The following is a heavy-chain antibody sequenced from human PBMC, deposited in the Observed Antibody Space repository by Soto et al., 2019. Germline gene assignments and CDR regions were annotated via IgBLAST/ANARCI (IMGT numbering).Heavy chain of an antibody. V-gene: IGHV1-69*12. J-gene: IGHJ6*02. Sequence: QVQLVQSGAEVKKPGSSVKVSCKAYGGTFSSYAISWVRQAPGQGLEWMGGIIPIFDTADYAQKFQGRVTITADESTSTAYMELSSLRSEDTAVYYCASHGITGTWVYYYGMDVWGQGTTVTVSS. CDR1: GGTFSSYA. CDR3: ASHGITGTWVYYYGMDV. D-gene: IGHD1-7*01. CDR2: IIPIFDTA.